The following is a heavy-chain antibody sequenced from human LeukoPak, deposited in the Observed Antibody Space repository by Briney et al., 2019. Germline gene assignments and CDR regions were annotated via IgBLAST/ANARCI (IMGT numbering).Heavy chain of an antibody. J-gene: IGHJ4*02. CDR1: GASITSYY. V-gene: IGHV4-59*01. CDR2: IYYSGST. CDR3: AVATVTTKGSIDY. Sequence: PSETLSLTCTVSGASITSYYWSWIRQPPGKGLEWIGYIYYSGSTNYNPSLKSRATISLDTSKNPFSLKLTSVTAADTAVYYCAVATVTTKGSIDYWGQGTLVTVSS. D-gene: IGHD4-11*01.